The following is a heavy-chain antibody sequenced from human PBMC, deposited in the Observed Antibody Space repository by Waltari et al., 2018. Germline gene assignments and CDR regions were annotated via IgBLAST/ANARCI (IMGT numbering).Heavy chain of an antibody. CDR3: TRQVLGYCTSAACRRLES. J-gene: IGHJ4*02. Sequence: QVQLQESGPGLLQPSETLSLTGGVSGYFLNTGFSWGWIRQSPGKGLEWIATIYHDGTTFYNPSLKSRVTISMDTSKNQFSLSLKSVTATDTAVYYCTRQVLGYCTSAACRRLESWGQGTPVTVSS. CDR2: IYHDGTT. CDR1: GYFLNTGFS. V-gene: IGHV4-38-2*01. D-gene: IGHD2-2*03.